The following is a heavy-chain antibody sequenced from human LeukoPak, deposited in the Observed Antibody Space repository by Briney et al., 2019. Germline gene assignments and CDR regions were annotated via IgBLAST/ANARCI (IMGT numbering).Heavy chain of an antibody. CDR3: VRDKGGRSGAIYYDAFDV. CDR1: GCTFNTYW. CDR2: IDQGGSTK. J-gene: IGHJ3*01. D-gene: IGHD1-26*01. Sequence: PGGSLRLSCAVSGCTFNTYWMIWVRQAPGKGLEWVANIDQGGSTKYYVDSLKGRFTISRDNAKNSLYLQMNSLRAEDTAVYYCVRDKGGRSGAIYYDAFDVWGQGTMVTVSS. V-gene: IGHV3-7*01.